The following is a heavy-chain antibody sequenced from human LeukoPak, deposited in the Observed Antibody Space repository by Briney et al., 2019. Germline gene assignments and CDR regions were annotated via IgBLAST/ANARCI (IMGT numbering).Heavy chain of an antibody. Sequence: ASVKVSCKASGYTFTSYGISWVRQAPGQGLEWMGWISAYNGNTNYAQKLQGRVTMTTDTSTSTAYMELRSLRSDDTAVYYSARGVSSGWDPLYYFDYWGQGTLVTVSS. CDR2: ISAYNGNT. V-gene: IGHV1-18*01. CDR3: ARGVSSGWDPLYYFDY. D-gene: IGHD6-19*01. CDR1: GYTFTSYG. J-gene: IGHJ4*02.